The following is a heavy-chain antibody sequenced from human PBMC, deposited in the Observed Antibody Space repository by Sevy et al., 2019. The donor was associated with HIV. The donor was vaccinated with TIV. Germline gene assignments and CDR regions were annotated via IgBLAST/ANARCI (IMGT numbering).Heavy chain of an antibody. D-gene: IGHD2-15*01. J-gene: IGHJ4*02. Sequence: ASVKVSCHTSGYTFTIYRISWVRQAPGQGLEWMGWISAHNGDTDYVRNFQGRVTMITETSTSTAYMELRSLRSDDTAVYYCARAYCRGGRCHSHAYWGQGTLVTVSS. CDR2: ISAHNGDT. CDR3: ARAYCRGGRCHSHAY. CDR1: GYTFTIYR. V-gene: IGHV1-18*01.